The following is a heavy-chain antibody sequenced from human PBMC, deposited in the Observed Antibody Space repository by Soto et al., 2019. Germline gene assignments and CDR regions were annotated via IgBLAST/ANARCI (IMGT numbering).Heavy chain of an antibody. J-gene: IGHJ4*02. CDR2: INTDGSER. V-gene: IGHV3-74*01. Sequence: EVQLVESGGGLVQPGGSLRLSCAASGFTFSSYWMHWVRQVPGEGLVWVSRINTDGSERNYADSVKGRFTVSRDNAKNTQYLQMNSLRVEDTAVYYCARGVSYRWVYWGQGTLVTVSS. CDR3: ARGVSYRWVY. D-gene: IGHD3-16*02. CDR1: GFTFSSYW.